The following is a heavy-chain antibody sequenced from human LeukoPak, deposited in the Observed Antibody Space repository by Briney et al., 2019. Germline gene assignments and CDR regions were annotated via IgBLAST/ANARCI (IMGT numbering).Heavy chain of an antibody. CDR3: TSQGTGVWGSYYEDAFDI. V-gene: IGHV3-49*03. D-gene: IGHD3-16*01. CDR2: IRSKAYGGTT. CDR1: GFTFGDYA. Sequence: PGESLRLSCTASGFTFGDYAMSWFRQAPGKGLEWVGFIRSKAYGGTTEYAASVKGRFTISRDDSKSIAYLQMNSLKTEDTAVYYCTSQGTGVWGSYYEDAFDIWGQGTMVTVSS. J-gene: IGHJ3*02.